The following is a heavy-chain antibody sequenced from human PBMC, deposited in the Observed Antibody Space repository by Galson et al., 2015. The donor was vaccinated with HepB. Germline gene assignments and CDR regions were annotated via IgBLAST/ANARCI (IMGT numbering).Heavy chain of an antibody. V-gene: IGHV1-18*01. J-gene: IGHJ4*02. CDR1: GYTFTSYG. D-gene: IGHD2-15*01. CDR3: ARVPLCSGGSCFLVDY. Sequence: SVKVSCKASGYTFTSYGISWVRQAPGQGLEWMGWISAYNGNTNYAQKLQDRVTMTTDTSTSTAYMELRSLRSDDTAVYYCARVPLCSGGSCFLVDYWGQGTLVTVSS. CDR2: ISAYNGNT.